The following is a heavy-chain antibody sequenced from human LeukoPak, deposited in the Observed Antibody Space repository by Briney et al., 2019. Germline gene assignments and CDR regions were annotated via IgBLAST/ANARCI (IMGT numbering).Heavy chain of an antibody. Sequence: ASVTVSFKASGYTFTSFAIHWVRQAPGQRLEWMGWINGGDGDTKYLQNFQGRVTITRDTSASTSYMELSSLTSEDTAVYYCAIPDYGDYWGQGTLVTVSS. CDR3: AIPDYGDY. J-gene: IGHJ4*02. V-gene: IGHV1-3*01. CDR1: GYTFTSFA. CDR2: INGGDGDT.